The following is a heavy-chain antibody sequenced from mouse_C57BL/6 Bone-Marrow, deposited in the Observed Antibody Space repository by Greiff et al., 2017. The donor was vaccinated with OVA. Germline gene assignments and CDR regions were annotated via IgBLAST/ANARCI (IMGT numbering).Heavy chain of an antibody. Sequence: QVQLQQPGAELVMPGASVKLSCKASGYTFTSYWMHWVKQRPGQGLEWIGEIDPSDSYTNYNQKFKGKSTLTVDKSSSTAYMQLSSLTSEDSAVYYWAREAYYCGSKAYWGQGTTLTVSS. D-gene: IGHD1-1*01. J-gene: IGHJ2*01. V-gene: IGHV1-69*01. CDR1: GYTFTSYW. CDR3: AREAYYCGSKAY. CDR2: IDPSDSYT.